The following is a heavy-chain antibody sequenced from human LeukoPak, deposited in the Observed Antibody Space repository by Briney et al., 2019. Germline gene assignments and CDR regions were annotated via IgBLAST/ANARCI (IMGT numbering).Heavy chain of an antibody. Sequence: ASVKVSCKASGYTFTGYYMHWVRQAPGQGLEWMGWINPNSGGTNYAQKFQGRVTMTRDTSISTAYMELSRLRSDDTAVYYCARDGLSSGYYSVYWGQGTLVTVSS. V-gene: IGHV1-2*02. CDR1: GYTFTGYY. D-gene: IGHD3-22*01. J-gene: IGHJ4*02. CDR3: ARDGLSSGYYSVY. CDR2: INPNSGGT.